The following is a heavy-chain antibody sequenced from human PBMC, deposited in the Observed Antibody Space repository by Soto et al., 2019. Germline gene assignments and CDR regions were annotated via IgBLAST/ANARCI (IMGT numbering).Heavy chain of an antibody. V-gene: IGHV6-1*01. CDR3: ARDRWEQLVRYYYGMHA. CDR1: GDSVSSNSAA. CDR2: TYYRSNWYN. Sequence: SQTLSLTCAISGDSVSSNSAAWNWIRQSPSRGLEWLGRTYYRSNWYNDYAVSVKSRITINPDTSKNQFSLQLNSVTPEDTAVYYCARDRWEQLVRYYYGMHAWGQGTTVTVSS. J-gene: IGHJ6*02. D-gene: IGHD6-13*01.